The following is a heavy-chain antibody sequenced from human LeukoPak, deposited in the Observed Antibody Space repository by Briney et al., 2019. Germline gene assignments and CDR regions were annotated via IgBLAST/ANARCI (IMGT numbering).Heavy chain of an antibody. J-gene: IGHJ5*02. CDR3: AKSCSGGSCFDP. CDR1: GFTFSTYA. CDR2: ISYDGSNK. D-gene: IGHD2-15*01. Sequence: GGSLRLSCAASGFTFSTYAMSWVRQAPGKGLEWVAVISYDGSNKYYADSVKGRFTISRDNSKNTLYLQMNSLRAEDTAVYYCAKSCSGGSCFDPWGQGTLVTVSS. V-gene: IGHV3-30*18.